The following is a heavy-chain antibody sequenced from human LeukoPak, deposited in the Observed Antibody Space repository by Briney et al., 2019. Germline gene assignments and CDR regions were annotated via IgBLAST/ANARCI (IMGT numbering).Heavy chain of an antibody. CDR1: GGSFSGYY. CDR3: ARHEEDAFDI. V-gene: IGHV4-34*01. CDR2: INHSGST. J-gene: IGHJ3*02. Sequence: KPSETLSLTCAVYGGSFSGYYWSWIRQPPGKGLEWIGEINHSGSTNYNPSLKSRVTISVDTSKNQFSLKLSSVTAAGTAVYYCARHEEDAFDIWGQGTMVTVSS.